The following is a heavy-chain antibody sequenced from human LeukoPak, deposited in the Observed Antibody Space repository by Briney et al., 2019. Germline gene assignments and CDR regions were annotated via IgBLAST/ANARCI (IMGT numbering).Heavy chain of an antibody. Sequence: GGSLRLSCAASGFTFSDYAMSWVRQAPGKGLEWVSTTSASGGSTYYADSVKGRFTISRDNPKNTLYLQMNSLRAEDTAVYYCAKSGLRSTSSLFEPWGERTLLTVSS. CDR3: AKSGLRSTSSLFEP. CDR2: TSASGGST. D-gene: IGHD2-2*01. CDR1: GFTFSDYA. J-gene: IGHJ5*02. V-gene: IGHV3-23*01.